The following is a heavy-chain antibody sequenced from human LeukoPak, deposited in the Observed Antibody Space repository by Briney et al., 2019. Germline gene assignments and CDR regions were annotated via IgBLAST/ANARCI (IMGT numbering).Heavy chain of an antibody. V-gene: IGHV4-61*05. D-gene: IGHD1-1*01. CDR2: IYYSGST. CDR3: ARQGPDAYNPFDY. CDR1: GGSISSSSYY. J-gene: IGHJ4*02. Sequence: SETLSLTCTVSGGSISSSSYYWSWIRQPPGKGLEWIGYIYYSGSTNYNPSLKSRVTISVDTSKNQFSLKLSSVTAADTAVYYCARQGPDAYNPFDYWGQGTLVTVSS.